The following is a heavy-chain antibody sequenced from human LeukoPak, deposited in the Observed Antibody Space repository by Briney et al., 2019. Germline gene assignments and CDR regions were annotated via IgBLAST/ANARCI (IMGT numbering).Heavy chain of an antibody. CDR1: GGSISSYY. CDR3: ARGDGSWSSYRY. V-gene: IGHV4-59*01. CDR2: IYYSVST. J-gene: IGHJ4*02. D-gene: IGHD3-10*01. Sequence: PSETLSLTCTVSGGSISSYYCSWIRPPPGKGLECVGYIYYSVSTNYNPSLKNRVPISVDTSKNQYSLKWSSVTAADTAVYYCARGDGSWSSYRYWGQGTLVTVSS.